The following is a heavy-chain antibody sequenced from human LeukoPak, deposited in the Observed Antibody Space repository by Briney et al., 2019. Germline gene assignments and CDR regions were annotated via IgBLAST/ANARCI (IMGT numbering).Heavy chain of an antibody. J-gene: IGHJ5*02. D-gene: IGHD2-8*01. V-gene: IGHV4-59*01. CDR3: ARAFRMYALHNWFGP. Sequence: PSETLSLTCTVSGGSISSYYWSWIRQPPGKGLEWIGYIYYSGSTNYNPSLRSRVAISVDTSKNQFALKLSSVTAADTAVYYCARAFRMYALHNWFGPWGQGTLVTVSS. CDR2: IYYSGST. CDR1: GGSISSYY.